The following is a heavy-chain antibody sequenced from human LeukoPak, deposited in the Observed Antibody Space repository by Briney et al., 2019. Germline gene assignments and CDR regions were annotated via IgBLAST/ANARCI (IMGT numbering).Heavy chain of an antibody. Sequence: PGGSLRLSCAASGFTFSSYWMSWVRQAPGKGLEWVANIKQDGSEKYYVDSVKGRFTISRDNAKNSLYLQMNSLRAEDTAVYYCARLPSRAHLYYGMDVWGQGTTVTVSS. CDR3: ARLPSRAHLYYGMDV. CDR1: GFTFSSYW. V-gene: IGHV3-7*03. J-gene: IGHJ6*02. CDR2: IKQDGSEK.